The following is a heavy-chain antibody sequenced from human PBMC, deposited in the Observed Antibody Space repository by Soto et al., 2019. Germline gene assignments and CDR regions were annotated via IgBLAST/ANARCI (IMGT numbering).Heavy chain of an antibody. CDR3: AAGYTTGPDAFGI. D-gene: IGHD6-13*01. CDR1: GYNFANYW. J-gene: IGHJ3*02. V-gene: IGHV5-51*01. Sequence: GESLKISCNGSGYNFANYWICWVRQMPWKGLEWMGMIFPGDSDTKNSPSLQGQITMSVDKSDSSAYLQWRSLKASDTAMYYCAAGYTTGPDAFGIWGQGTMVTVSS. CDR2: IFPGDSDT.